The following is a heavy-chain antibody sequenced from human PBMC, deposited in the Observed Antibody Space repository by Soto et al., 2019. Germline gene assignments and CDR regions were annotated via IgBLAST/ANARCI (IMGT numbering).Heavy chain of an antibody. D-gene: IGHD2-2*01. CDR1: GFTFSSYA. Sequence: QVQLVESGGGVVQPGRSLRLSCAASGFTFSSYAMHWVRQAPGKGLEWVAVISYDGRNKYYADSVKGRFTISRDNSKNTLYLQMNSLRAEDTAVYYCARAHRPYQLLSPCDYWGQGTLVTVSS. CDR2: ISYDGRNK. J-gene: IGHJ4*02. CDR3: ARAHRPYQLLSPCDY. V-gene: IGHV3-30*04.